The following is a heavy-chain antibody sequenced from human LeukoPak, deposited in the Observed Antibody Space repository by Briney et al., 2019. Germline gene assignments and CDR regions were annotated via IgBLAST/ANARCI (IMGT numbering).Heavy chain of an antibody. CDR3: ARLSDYYDSSGEYYYYYGMDV. J-gene: IGHJ6*02. CDR2: IIPIFGTA. V-gene: IGHV1-69*13. D-gene: IGHD3-22*01. Sequence: SVKVSCTASGGTFSSYAISWVRQAPGQGLEWMGGIIPIFGTANYAQKFQGRVTITADESTSTAYMELSSLRSEDTAVYCCARLSDYYDSSGEYYYYYGMDVWGQGTTVTVSS. CDR1: GGTFSSYA.